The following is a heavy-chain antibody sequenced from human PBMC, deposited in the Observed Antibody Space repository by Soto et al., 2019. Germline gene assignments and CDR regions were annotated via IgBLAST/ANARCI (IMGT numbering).Heavy chain of an antibody. J-gene: IGHJ4*02. CDR2: IDWAYDK. Sequence: SGATLVTPTQTLTLTSTFSGFSLSPPGMCVIWIRRPTGKALEWLAPIDWAYDKHYSTSLKTRLTISTDTSKNQVVLTMTNVEHVDTATYFCSRAVGGFTYGYSDYWGQGTLVTVSS. CDR3: SRAVGGFTYGYSDY. V-gene: IGHV2-70*13. CDR1: GFSLSPPGMC. D-gene: IGHD5-18*01.